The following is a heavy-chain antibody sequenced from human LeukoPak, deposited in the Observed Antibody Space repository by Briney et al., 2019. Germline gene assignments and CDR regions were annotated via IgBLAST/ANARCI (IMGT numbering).Heavy chain of an antibody. CDR2: IGRSSSYI. J-gene: IGHJ3*02. CDR3: ARAYSDYVTAFDI. CDR1: GFTFSSYA. V-gene: IGHV3-21*01. D-gene: IGHD5-12*01. Sequence: PGGSLRLSCAASGFTFSSYAMSWVRQAPGKGLEWVSSIGRSSSYIYSADSVKGRFTLSRDNAKNSLYLQMNSLRDEDTAVYYCARAYSDYVTAFDIWGQGTMVTVSS.